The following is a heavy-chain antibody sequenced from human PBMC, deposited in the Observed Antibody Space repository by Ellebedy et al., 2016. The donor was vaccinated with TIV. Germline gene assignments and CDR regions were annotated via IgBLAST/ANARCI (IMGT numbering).Heavy chain of an antibody. CDR3: ARELAAAGTWYYGMDV. D-gene: IGHD6-13*01. J-gene: IGHJ6*02. CDR1: GYTFTGYY. V-gene: IGHV1-2*02. Sequence: ASVKVSXXASGYTFTGYYMHWVRQAPGQGLEWMGWINPNSGGTNYAQKFQGRVTMTRDTSISTAYMELSRLRSDDTAVYYCARELAAAGTWYYGMDVWGQGPRSPSP. CDR2: INPNSGGT.